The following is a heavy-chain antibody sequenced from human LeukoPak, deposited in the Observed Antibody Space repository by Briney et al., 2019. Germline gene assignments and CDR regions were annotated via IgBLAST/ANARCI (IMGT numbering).Heavy chain of an antibody. J-gene: IGHJ4*02. CDR2: IAADGNNE. CDR3: AKDQIGWAPGYVSGPLDQ. Sequence: GGSLRLSCAASGFSFTMYGIHWVRQAPGKGLEWVAVIAADGNNEYYANSVKGRFTISRDNSKNTVYLQMTSLRTEDTAVYYCAKDQIGWAPGYVSGPLDQWGQGTLVTVSA. D-gene: IGHD6-19*01. V-gene: IGHV3-30*18. CDR1: GFSFTMYG.